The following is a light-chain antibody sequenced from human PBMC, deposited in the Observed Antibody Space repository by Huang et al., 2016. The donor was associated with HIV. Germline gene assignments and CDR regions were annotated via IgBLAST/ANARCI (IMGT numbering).Light chain of an antibody. Sequence: EIVMTQSPATLSVSPGGRATLSCRASQSISSDLAWYQQKPGQAPRLLLYGASTRAAGVPARFSGSGSGTEFTLIINSLQSEDFAVYYCQQYNNWPPWTFGQGTKVEI. CDR2: GAS. J-gene: IGKJ1*01. CDR3: QQYNNWPPWT. V-gene: IGKV3-15*01. CDR1: QSISSD.